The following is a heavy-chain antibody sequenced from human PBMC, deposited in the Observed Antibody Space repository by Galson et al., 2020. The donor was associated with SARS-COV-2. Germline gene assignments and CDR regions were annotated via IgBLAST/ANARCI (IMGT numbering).Heavy chain of an antibody. CDR1: GFTFSRYS. V-gene: IGHV3-21*01. CDR3: ARAGLGDVVVPVAQHFDY. J-gene: IGHJ4*02. Sequence: GGSLRLSCAASGFTFSRYSMNWVRQAPGKGLEWVAYISSSGAYIYYADSVKGRFTISRDNAKNSLYLQMTSLRTEDTATYYCARAGLGDVVVPVAQHFDYWGQGTLVPVSS. D-gene: IGHD2-15*01. CDR2: ISSSGAYI.